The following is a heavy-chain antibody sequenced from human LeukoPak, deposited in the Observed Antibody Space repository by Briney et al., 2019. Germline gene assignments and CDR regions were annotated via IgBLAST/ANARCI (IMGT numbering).Heavy chain of an antibody. Sequence: ASVKVSCKAAGYTFTKYGISWVRQAPGQGLEWMGWISTYNGNTKYAQNLQGRVTMTADTSTSTAYMELRSLRSDDTAVYYCARDREAVAGIWVYYYYYMDVWGKGTTVTVSS. D-gene: IGHD6-19*01. CDR1: GYTFTKYG. CDR2: ISTYNGNT. J-gene: IGHJ6*03. V-gene: IGHV1-18*01. CDR3: ARDREAVAGIWVYYYYYMDV.